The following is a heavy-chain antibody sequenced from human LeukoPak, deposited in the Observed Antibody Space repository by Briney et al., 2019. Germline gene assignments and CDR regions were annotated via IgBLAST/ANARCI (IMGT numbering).Heavy chain of an antibody. V-gene: IGHV4-34*01. CDR1: GGSFSGYY. CDR3: ARNFRRRGQKAPYLPALWWFDP. J-gene: IGHJ5*02. CDR2: SNHCEST. D-gene: IGHD3-10*01. Sequence: SETLSLTCAVYGGSFSGYYWSWIRQPPGKGLEWIGESNHCESTNYNPYLKSRVTISVDTSKNQYSLKLSSVTAADTAVYYCARNFRRRGQKAPYLPALWWFDPWGQGTLVTVSS.